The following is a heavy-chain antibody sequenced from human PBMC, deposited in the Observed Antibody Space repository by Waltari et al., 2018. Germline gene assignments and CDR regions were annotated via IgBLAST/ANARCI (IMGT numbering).Heavy chain of an antibody. Sequence: QLQLQESGPGLVKPSGTLSSSCAVSGDSVTSASLWNWVRQSPQKGLEWIGQVHGSGRTNYHPSFASVVTVSLDTSKNLFSLKVTSATAADTALYYCARDRGRGLYLDTWGPGTLVTVSP. CDR2: VHGSGRT. V-gene: IGHV4-4*02. CDR3: ARDRGRGLYLDT. J-gene: IGHJ5*02. D-gene: IGHD2-15*01. CDR1: GDSVTSASL.